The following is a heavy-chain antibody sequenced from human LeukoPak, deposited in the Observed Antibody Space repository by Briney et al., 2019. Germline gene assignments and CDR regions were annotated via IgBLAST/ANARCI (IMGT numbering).Heavy chain of an antibody. V-gene: IGHV1-18*01. CDR2: ISAYNGNT. Sequence: ASVKVSCKASGYTFTSYGISWVRQAPGQGLEWMGWISAYNGNTNYAQKLQGRVTMTTDTSTSTAYMELRSLRSDDTAVYYCAGTSTYYYDSSGHPHYYYYMDVWGKGTTVTVSS. CDR3: AGTSTYYYDSSGHPHYYYYMDV. J-gene: IGHJ6*03. CDR1: GYTFTSYG. D-gene: IGHD3-22*01.